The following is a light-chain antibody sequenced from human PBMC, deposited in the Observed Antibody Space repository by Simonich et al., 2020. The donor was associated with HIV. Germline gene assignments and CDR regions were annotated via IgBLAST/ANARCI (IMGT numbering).Light chain of an antibody. CDR3: QQYYITPWT. CDR1: QSVLYNSNNKNY. Sequence: DIVMTQSPDSLAVSLGERATINCKSSQSVLYNSNNKNYLAWYQQKPGQPPKLLIYWASTRESGVPDRFSGSGSGTDFTLTISSLQAEDVAVYHCQQYYITPWTFGQGTKVEIK. V-gene: IGKV4-1*01. J-gene: IGKJ1*01. CDR2: WAS.